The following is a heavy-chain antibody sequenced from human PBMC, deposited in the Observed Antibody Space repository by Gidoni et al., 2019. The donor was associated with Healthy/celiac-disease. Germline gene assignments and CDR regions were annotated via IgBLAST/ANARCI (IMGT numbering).Heavy chain of an antibody. D-gene: IGHD1-7*01. CDR2: ISSSSSYI. CDR3: ARENLNYVLHYYYYGMDV. Sequence: EVQLVESGGGLVKPGGSLRLSCAASGFTFSSYSMNWVRQAPGKGLEWVSSISSSSSYIYYADSVKGRFTISRDNAKNSLYLQMNSLRAEDTAVYYCARENLNYVLHYYYYGMDVWGQGTTVTVSS. CDR1: GFTFSSYS. V-gene: IGHV3-21*01. J-gene: IGHJ6*02.